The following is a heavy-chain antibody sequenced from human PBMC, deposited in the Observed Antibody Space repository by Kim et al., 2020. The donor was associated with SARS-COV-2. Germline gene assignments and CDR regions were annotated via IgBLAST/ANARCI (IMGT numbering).Heavy chain of an antibody. CDR3: ARGKWLVPSFYY. CDR1: GGSFSGYY. V-gene: IGHV4-34*01. Sequence: SETLSLTCGVYGGSFSGYYWSWIRQHPGKGLEWIGEINHSGSTNYNTSLKSRVTISVDTSKNQFSLKLSSVTAADTAVYYCARGKWLVPSFYYWGQGTL. CDR2: INHSGST. J-gene: IGHJ4*02. D-gene: IGHD6-19*01.